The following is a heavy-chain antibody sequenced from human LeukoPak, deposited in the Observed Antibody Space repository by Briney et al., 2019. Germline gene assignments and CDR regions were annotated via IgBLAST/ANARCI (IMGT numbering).Heavy chain of an antibody. J-gene: IGHJ4*02. V-gene: IGHV3-64*01. D-gene: IGHD6-19*01. Sequence: AGSLSLSCAASGFTFSSYAMHWLRQAPGKGLEYVSAISSNGGSTYYENSVKGRFTISRDNSKNTLYLQMGSLRAEDMAVYYCAMSSGEQWRRFDYWGQGALVTVSS. CDR1: GFTFSSYA. CDR2: ISSNGGST. CDR3: AMSSGEQWRRFDY.